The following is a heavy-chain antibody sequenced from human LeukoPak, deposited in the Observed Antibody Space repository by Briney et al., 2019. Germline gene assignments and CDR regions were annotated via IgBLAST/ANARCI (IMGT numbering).Heavy chain of an antibody. J-gene: IGHJ4*02. CDR3: ATVNSGSFEGVDY. CDR1: GYTFTDYY. V-gene: IGHV1-69-2*01. CDR2: VYPEDGET. Sequence: ASVKVSCKVSGYTFTDYYMHWVPQAPGKGPEGMGLVYPEDGETIYAEKFQGRVTITADTSTDTAYMELSSLRSEDTAVYYCATVNSGSFEGVDYWGQGTLVTVSS. D-gene: IGHD1-26*01.